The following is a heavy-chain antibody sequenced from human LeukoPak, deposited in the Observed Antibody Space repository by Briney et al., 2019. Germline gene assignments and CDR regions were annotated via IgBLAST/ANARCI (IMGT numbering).Heavy chain of an antibody. CDR3: ATPPLITMVRGAADY. CDR2: ISSSGSTI. J-gene: IGHJ4*02. CDR1: GFTFSSYE. V-gene: IGHV3-48*03. D-gene: IGHD3-10*01. Sequence: PGGSLRLSCAASGFTFSSYEMNWARQAPGKGLEWVSYISSSGSTIYYADSVKGRFTISRDNAKNSLYLQMNSLRAEDTAVYYCATPPLITMVRGAADYWGQGTLVTVSS.